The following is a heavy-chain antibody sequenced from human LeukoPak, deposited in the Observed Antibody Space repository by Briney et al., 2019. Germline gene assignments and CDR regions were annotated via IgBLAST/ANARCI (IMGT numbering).Heavy chain of an antibody. J-gene: IGHJ3*02. CDR3: ASGGGANDAFDI. V-gene: IGHV1-8*01. CDR2: MNPDSGNT. CDR1: GHTFTSYD. D-gene: IGHD3-3*01. Sequence: ASVKVSCKASGHTFTSYDINWVRQAAGQGLEWMGWMNPDSGNTGYAQKFQGRVTMTTDTSTSTAYMELRSLRSDDTAVYYCASGGGANDAFDIWGQGTMVTVSS.